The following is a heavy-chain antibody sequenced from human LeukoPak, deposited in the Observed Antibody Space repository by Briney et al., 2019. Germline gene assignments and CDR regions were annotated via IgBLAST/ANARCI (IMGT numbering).Heavy chain of an antibody. Sequence: GGSLRLSCAASGFTFSDYWMSWVRQAPGKGLEWVADIKQDGSDKKYVDSVKGRFTISRDNAKKTLYLQMDSLRAEDTAVYYCARSLWPADYWGQGTLVTVSS. CDR1: GFTFSDYW. D-gene: IGHD3-10*01. CDR3: ARSLWPADY. V-gene: IGHV3-7*01. CDR2: IKQDGSDK. J-gene: IGHJ4*02.